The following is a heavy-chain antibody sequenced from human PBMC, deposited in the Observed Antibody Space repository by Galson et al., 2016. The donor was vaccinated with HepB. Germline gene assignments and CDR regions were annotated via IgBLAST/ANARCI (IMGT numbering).Heavy chain of an antibody. V-gene: IGHV4-59*01. CDR1: GGSIYSYY. CDR3: ARDRLAAAASWVAFDL. Sequence: SETLSLTCSVSGGSIYSYYWSWIRQPTGKGLEWIAYIDHSGNIKYNPSLKSRVTLSVETSRNQFSLKLSSVTAADTAVYYCARDRLAAAASWVAFDLWGQGTMVTVSS. CDR2: IDHSGNI. J-gene: IGHJ3*01. D-gene: IGHD6-13*01.